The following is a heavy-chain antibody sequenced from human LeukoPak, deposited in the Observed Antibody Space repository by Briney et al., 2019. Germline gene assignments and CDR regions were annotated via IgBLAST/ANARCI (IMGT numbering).Heavy chain of an antibody. Sequence: GESLKISCKGSGYSFTSYWIGWVRQMPGKGLEWMGIIYPGDSDTRYSPSFQGQVTISADKSISTAYLQWSSLKASDTAMYYCARAYSNYGKKEGENRGAFDIWGQGTMVTVSS. CDR3: ARAYSNYGKKEGENRGAFDI. CDR2: IYPGDSDT. J-gene: IGHJ3*02. V-gene: IGHV5-51*01. CDR1: GYSFTSYW. D-gene: IGHD4-11*01.